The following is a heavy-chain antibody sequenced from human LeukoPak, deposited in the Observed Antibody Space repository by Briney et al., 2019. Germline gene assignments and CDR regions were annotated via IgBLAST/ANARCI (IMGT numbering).Heavy chain of an antibody. Sequence: SETLSLTCAVYGGSFSGYYWSWIRQPPGKGLEWIGEVNHSGSTNYNPSLKSRVTISVDTSKNQFSLKLSSVTAADTAVYYCARESPYYYYGMDVWGQGTTVTVSS. J-gene: IGHJ6*02. V-gene: IGHV4-34*01. CDR3: ARESPYYYYGMDV. CDR2: VNHSGST. CDR1: GGSFSGYY.